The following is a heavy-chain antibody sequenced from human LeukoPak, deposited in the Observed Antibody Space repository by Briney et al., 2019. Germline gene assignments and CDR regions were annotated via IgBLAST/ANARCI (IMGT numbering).Heavy chain of an antibody. J-gene: IGHJ6*03. V-gene: IGHV1-46*01. CDR2: INPSGGST. D-gene: IGHD3-10*01. CDR1: GYTFTSYY. CDR3: ASQLLWFGELSAGYYMDV. Sequence: ASVKVSCKASGYTFTSYYMLWVRQAPGQGLEWMGIINPSGGSTSYAQKFQGRVTVTRDMSTSTVYMELSSLRSEDTAVYYCASQLLWFGELSAGYYMDVWGKGTTVTVSS.